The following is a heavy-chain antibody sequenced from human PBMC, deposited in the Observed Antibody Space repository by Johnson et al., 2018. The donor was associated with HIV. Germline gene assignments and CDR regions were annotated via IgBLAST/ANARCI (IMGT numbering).Heavy chain of an antibody. Sequence: QVQLVESGGGLVKPGGSLRLSCAASGFTFSAYYMSWIRQAPGKGLECLAYISSSGSSVYYTDSVKGRFTISRDNTKNSLHLQMNSLRAEDTAVYYCARDAIRFGGVEFGESVGDAFDIWGQGTMVTVSS. CDR2: ISSSGSSV. J-gene: IGHJ3*02. CDR3: ARDAIRFGGVEFGESVGDAFDI. V-gene: IGHV3-11*04. CDR1: GFTFSAYY. D-gene: IGHD3-16*01.